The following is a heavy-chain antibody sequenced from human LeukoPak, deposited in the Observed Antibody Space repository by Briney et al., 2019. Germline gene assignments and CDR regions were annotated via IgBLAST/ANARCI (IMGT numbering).Heavy chain of an antibody. CDR1: GGTFSSHA. J-gene: IGHJ6*03. V-gene: IGHV1-69*05. Sequence: ASVKVSCTASGGTFSSHAISWVRQAPGQGLEWMGGIIPIFGTANYAKNFQGRVTITTDESTGTAYMELSSLRSEDTAVYYCASTGAGIAAAENYYMDVWGKGTTVTVTS. CDR2: IIPIFGTA. D-gene: IGHD6-13*01. CDR3: ASTGAGIAAAENYYMDV.